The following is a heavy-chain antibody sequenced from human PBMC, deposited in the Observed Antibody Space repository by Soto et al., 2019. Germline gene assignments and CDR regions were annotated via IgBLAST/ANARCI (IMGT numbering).Heavy chain of an antibody. CDR1: GGSISSGGYY. V-gene: IGHV4-31*03. D-gene: IGHD2-21*02. J-gene: IGHJ4*02. Sequence: QVQLQESGPGLVKPSQTLSLTCTVSGGSISSGGYYWSWIRQHPGKGLEWIGYIYYSGSTYYNPSLKSRVTISVDTSKNQFSLKLSSVTAADTAVYYCADHTLDLVVTALEAVDYWGQGTLVTVSS. CDR2: IYYSGST. CDR3: ADHTLDLVVTALEAVDY.